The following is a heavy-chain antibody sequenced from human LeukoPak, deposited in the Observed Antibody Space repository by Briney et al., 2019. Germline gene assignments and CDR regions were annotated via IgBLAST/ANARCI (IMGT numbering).Heavy chain of an antibody. CDR2: IRYDGSNK. CDR3: AKDRLPYCSSTSCYWRYAFDI. J-gene: IGHJ3*02. D-gene: IGHD2-2*01. V-gene: IGHV3-30*02. CDR1: GCTFSSYG. Sequence: GGSLRLSCAASGCTFSSYGMHWVRQAPGKGLEWVAFIRYDGSNKYYADSVKGRFTISRDNSKNTLYLQMNSLRAEDTAVYYCAKDRLPYCSSTSCYWRYAFDIWGQGTMVTVSS.